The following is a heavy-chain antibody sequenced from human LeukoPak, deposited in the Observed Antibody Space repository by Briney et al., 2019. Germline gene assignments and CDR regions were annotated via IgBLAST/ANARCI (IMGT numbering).Heavy chain of an antibody. CDR3: AKVRWELPNWFDP. CDR1: GFTFSICA. V-gene: IGHV3-23*01. D-gene: IGHD1-26*01. Sequence: PGGSLRLSCAASGFTFSICAMSWVRQAPGKGLEWVSGISGSGDSTYYADSVKGRFTISRDNSKNTLYLQMNSLRAEDTAVYYCAKVRWELPNWFDPWGQGTLVTVSS. CDR2: ISGSGDST. J-gene: IGHJ5*02.